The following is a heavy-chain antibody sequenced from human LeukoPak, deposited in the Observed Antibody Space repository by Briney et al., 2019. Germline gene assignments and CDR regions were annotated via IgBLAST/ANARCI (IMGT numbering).Heavy chain of an antibody. V-gene: IGHV3-30*04. CDR2: ISYDGSNK. J-gene: IGHJ4*02. D-gene: IGHD3-10*01. Sequence: PGRSLRLSCAASGFTFSSYAMHWARQAPGKGLEWVAVISYDGSNKYYADSVKGRFTISRDNSKNTLYLQMNSLRAEDTAVYYCARDWRGSGSYYFDYWGQGTLVTVSS. CDR1: GFTFSSYA. CDR3: ARDWRGSGSYYFDY.